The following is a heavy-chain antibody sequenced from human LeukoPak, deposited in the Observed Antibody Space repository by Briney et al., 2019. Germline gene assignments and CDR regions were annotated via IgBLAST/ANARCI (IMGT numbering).Heavy chain of an antibody. D-gene: IGHD3-22*01. CDR1: GFTVSSNY. Sequence: GGSLRPSCAASGFTVSSNYMSWVRQAPGKGLEWVSVIYSGGSTYYADSVKGRFTISRDNSKNTLYLQMNSLRAEDTAVYYCARDPYDREGYWGQGTLVTVSS. CDR3: ARDPYDREGY. CDR2: IYSGGST. J-gene: IGHJ4*02. V-gene: IGHV3-53*01.